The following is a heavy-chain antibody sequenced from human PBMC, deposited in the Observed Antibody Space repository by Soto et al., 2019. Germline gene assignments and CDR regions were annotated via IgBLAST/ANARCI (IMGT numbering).Heavy chain of an antibody. Sequence: GESLKISCKGSGYSFTSYRIGWVRQMPGKGLEWMGIIYPGDSDTRYSPSFQGQVTISADKSISTAYLQWSSLKASDTAMYYCARRAARPFYYYYYAMDVSGQGTTVTVAS. CDR2: IYPGDSDT. CDR1: GYSFTSYR. J-gene: IGHJ6*02. CDR3: ARRAARPFYYYYYAMDV. D-gene: IGHD6-6*01. V-gene: IGHV5-51*01.